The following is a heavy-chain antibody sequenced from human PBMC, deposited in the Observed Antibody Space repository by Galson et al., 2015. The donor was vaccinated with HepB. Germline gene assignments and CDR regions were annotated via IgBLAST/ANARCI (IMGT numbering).Heavy chain of an antibody. CDR3: ARSPWSPLYFDH. D-gene: IGHD2-15*01. CDR1: GYTFSSYT. V-gene: IGHV3-48*02. CDR2: ITTGGNSL. J-gene: IGHJ4*02. Sequence: SLRLSCADSGYTFSSYTMSWVRQAPGKGLEWISYITTGGNSLFYLDSVKDRFTISRDNANSSLYLQMNSLRDEDTVVYFCARSPWSPLYFDHWGQGTLVTVSS.